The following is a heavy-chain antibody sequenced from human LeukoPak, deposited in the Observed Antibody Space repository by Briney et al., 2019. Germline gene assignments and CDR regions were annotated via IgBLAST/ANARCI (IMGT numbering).Heavy chain of an antibody. CDR2: ISGSGYST. Sequence: GGSLSLSCAASGFTFNNYAMTWVRQAPGKGLEWVSAISGSGYSTYYADSVKGRFTISRDNSKNTLYLQMNSLRAEDTALYFCAQWSRYFDYWGQGTLVTVSS. D-gene: IGHD1-26*01. J-gene: IGHJ4*02. CDR1: GFTFNNYA. V-gene: IGHV3-23*01. CDR3: AQWSRYFDY.